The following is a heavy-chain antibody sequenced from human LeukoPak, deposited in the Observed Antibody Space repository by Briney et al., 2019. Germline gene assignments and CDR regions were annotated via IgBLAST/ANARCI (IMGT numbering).Heavy chain of an antibody. Sequence: SETLSLTCTVSGGSISSGDYYWSWIRQPPGKGLEWIGYIYYSGSTYYNPSLKSRVTISVDTSKNQFPLKLSSVTAADTAVYYCARVEEGYYDSSGYPGYYFDYWGQGTLATVSS. CDR3: ARVEEGYYDSSGYPGYYFDY. D-gene: IGHD3-22*01. CDR2: IYYSGST. V-gene: IGHV4-30-4*01. J-gene: IGHJ4*02. CDR1: GGSISSGDYY.